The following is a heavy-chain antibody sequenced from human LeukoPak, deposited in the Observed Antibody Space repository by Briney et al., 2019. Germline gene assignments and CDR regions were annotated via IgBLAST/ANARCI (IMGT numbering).Heavy chain of an antibody. J-gene: IGHJ4*02. CDR3: VRGAGWLPDY. Sequence: SETLSLTCTVSGASLSSYYCSWIRQSPGKGLEWIGLISYSGSTKYNSSLESRVTISADTSKGQCSLKLSSVTAADTAVYYCVRGAGWLPDYWGQGTLVTVSS. V-gene: IGHV4-59*01. CDR1: GASLSSYY. D-gene: IGHD5-24*01. CDR2: ISYSGST.